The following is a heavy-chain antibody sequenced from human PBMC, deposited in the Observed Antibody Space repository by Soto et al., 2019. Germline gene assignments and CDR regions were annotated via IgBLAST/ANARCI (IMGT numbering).Heavy chain of an antibody. CDR1: GFTFSSYD. Sequence: EVQQLESGGGLIQPGGSLRLSCAASGFTFSSYDMNWVRQAPGKGLEWVSGISGSGGSTYYADSVKGRFTISRDNSKNTLYLQMSSLRAEDTAVYYCATAFSWYDYWGQGTLVTVSS. V-gene: IGHV3-23*01. CDR2: ISGSGGST. J-gene: IGHJ4*02. CDR3: ATAFSWYDY. D-gene: IGHD6-13*01.